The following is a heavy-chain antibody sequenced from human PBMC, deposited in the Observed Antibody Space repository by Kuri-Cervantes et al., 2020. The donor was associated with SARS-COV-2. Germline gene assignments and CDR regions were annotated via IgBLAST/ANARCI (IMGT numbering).Heavy chain of an antibody. Sequence: GESLKISCAASGFTFSTYTMHWVRQAPGKGLEWVAVTTDDGTNKYYADSVKGRFTISRDNSKNTLYLQMNSLRTKDTAVYYCARGFELLRDFDLWGRGTLVTVSS. CDR1: GFTFSTYT. CDR3: ARGFELLRDFDL. J-gene: IGHJ2*01. CDR2: TTDDGTNK. D-gene: IGHD1-7*01. V-gene: IGHV3-30-3*01.